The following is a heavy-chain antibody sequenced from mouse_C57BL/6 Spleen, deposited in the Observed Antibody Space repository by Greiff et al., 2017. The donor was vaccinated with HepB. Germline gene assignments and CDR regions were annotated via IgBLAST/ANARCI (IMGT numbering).Heavy chain of an antibody. D-gene: IGHD1-1*01. CDR1: GYTFTSYT. V-gene: IGHV1-4*01. Sequence: VQLQQSGAELARPGASVKMSCKASGYTFTSYTMHWVKQRPGQGLEWIGYINPSSGYTKYNQKFKDKATLTADKSSSTAYMQLSSLTSEDSAVYSCASWNYGSSAWDQGTTLTVSS. CDR2: INPSSGYT. J-gene: IGHJ2*01. CDR3: ASWNYGSSA.